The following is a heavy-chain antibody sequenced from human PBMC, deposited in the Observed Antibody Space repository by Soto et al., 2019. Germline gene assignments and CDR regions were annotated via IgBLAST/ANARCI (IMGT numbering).Heavy chain of an antibody. CDR2: IWYDGSNK. V-gene: IGHV3-33*01. Sequence: PGGSLRLSCGASGFTFSSYGMHWGRQAPGKGLEWVAVIWYDGSNKYYADSVKGRFTISRDNSKNTLYLQMNSLRAEDTAVYYCARSYSYVDFDYWGQGTLVTVSS. D-gene: IGHD5-18*01. CDR1: GFTFSSYG. CDR3: ARSYSYVDFDY. J-gene: IGHJ4*02.